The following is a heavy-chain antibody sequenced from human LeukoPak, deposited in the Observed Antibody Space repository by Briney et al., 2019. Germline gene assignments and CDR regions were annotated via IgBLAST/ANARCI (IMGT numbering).Heavy chain of an antibody. CDR2: VDPEDGET. Sequence: ASVKISCKVSGYTFTDYYMHWVQQAPGKGLEWMGLVDPEDGETIYAEKFQGRVTITADTSTDTAYMELSSLRSEDTAVYYCATVWGERHCGGDCGPFDYWGQGTLVTVSS. J-gene: IGHJ4*02. V-gene: IGHV1-69-2*01. D-gene: IGHD2-21*01. CDR3: ATVWGERHCGGDCGPFDY. CDR1: GYTFTDYY.